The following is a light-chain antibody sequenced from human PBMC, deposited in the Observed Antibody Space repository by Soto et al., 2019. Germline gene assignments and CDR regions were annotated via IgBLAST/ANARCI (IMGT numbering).Light chain of an antibody. CDR2: EVS. V-gene: IGLV2-23*02. CDR1: SSDFGSYNL. J-gene: IGLJ1*01. CDR3: CSYAGSSTPYV. Sequence: QSVLTQPASASGSPGQSITISFTGTSSDFGSYNLFSWYQQHPGKAPKLMIYEVSKRPSGVSNRFSGSKSGNTASLTISGLQAEDEADYYCCSYAGSSTPYVFGTGTKVTVL.